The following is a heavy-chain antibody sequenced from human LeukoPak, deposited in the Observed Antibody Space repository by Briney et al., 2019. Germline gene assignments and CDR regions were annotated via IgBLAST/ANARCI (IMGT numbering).Heavy chain of an antibody. CDR3: AARAVGGSWYVHAFDI. J-gene: IGHJ3*02. Sequence: SETLSLTCTVSGGSISSYYWSWIRQPAGKGLEWIGRIYTIGSTNYNPSLKSRVTMSVDTSKNQFSLKLSSVTAADTAVYYCAARAVGGSWYVHAFDIWGQGTMVTVSS. CDR1: GGSISSYY. CDR2: IYTIGST. V-gene: IGHV4-4*07. D-gene: IGHD6-13*01.